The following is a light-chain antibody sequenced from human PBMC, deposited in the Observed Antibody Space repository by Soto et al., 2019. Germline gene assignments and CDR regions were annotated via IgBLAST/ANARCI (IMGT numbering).Light chain of an antibody. J-gene: IGKJ1*01. CDR3: QQRSTWPPWT. Sequence: EIVLTQSPATLSLSPGERATLSCRASQSVSSYLVWYQQKPGQAPRLLIYDASHRATGIPARFTGSGSGTDFTLTITSLEPEDFAVYYCQQRSTWPPWTFGQGTKVEIK. V-gene: IGKV3-11*01. CDR1: QSVSSY. CDR2: DAS.